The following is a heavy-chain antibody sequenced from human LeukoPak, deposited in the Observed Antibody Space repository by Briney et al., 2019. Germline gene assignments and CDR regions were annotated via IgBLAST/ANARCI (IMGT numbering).Heavy chain of an antibody. CDR3: ARRRDGYSPFDY. Sequence: GESLKISCKASGYSFTTYWIGWVRQMPGKGLEWMGIIYPGDSDTRYSASFQGQVTISADKSSSTAHLQRSSLKASDTAMYYCARRRDGYSPFDYWGQGTPVTVSS. CDR1: GYSFTTYW. CDR2: IYPGDSDT. J-gene: IGHJ4*02. V-gene: IGHV5-51*01. D-gene: IGHD5-24*01.